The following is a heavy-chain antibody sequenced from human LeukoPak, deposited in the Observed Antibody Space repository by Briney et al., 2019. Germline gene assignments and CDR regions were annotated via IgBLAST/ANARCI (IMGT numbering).Heavy chain of an antibody. D-gene: IGHD1-26*01. V-gene: IGHV3-74*01. CDR2: ISTDGSIT. J-gene: IGHJ4*02. Sequence: GRSLRLSCAASGFTFSGHWIHWVRQVPGKGLVWVSIISTDGSITRYADSVKGRFTVTRDNAKNTLYLEMNGLRAEDTAVYFCARDIGRAPDHWGQGTLVIVSS. CDR3: ARDIGRAPDH. CDR1: GFTFSGHW.